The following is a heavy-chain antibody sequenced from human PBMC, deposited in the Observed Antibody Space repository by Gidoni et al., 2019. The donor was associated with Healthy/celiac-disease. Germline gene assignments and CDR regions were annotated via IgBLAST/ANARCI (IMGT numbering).Heavy chain of an antibody. CDR1: GFTFSSYG. CDR3: AKEGGMGDYDILTGYYTDYFDY. CDR2: LAYDGSNK. D-gene: IGHD3-9*01. V-gene: IGHV3-30*18. J-gene: IGHJ4*02. Sequence: QVQLVESGGGVVQPGRSLRISCAASGFTFSSYGIHWLRQAPGKGLEWVAVLAYDGSNKYYADSVKGRFTISRDNSKNTLYLQMNSLRAEDTAVYYCAKEGGMGDYDILTGYYTDYFDYWGQGTLVTVSS.